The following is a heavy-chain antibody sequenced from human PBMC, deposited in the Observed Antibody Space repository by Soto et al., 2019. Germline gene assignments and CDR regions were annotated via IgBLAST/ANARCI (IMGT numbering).Heavy chain of an antibody. V-gene: IGHV1-3*01. J-gene: IGHJ4*02. CDR1: GYTFTSYA. CDR2: INAGNGNT. D-gene: IGHD5-18*01. CDR3: ARGLNGYLHYFEY. Sequence: ASVKVSCKASGYTFTSYAMHWVRQAPGQRLEWMGWINAGNGNTKYSQKFQGRVTITRDTSASTAYMELSSLRSEDTAVYYCARGLNGYLHYFEYRGQGTPVTVSS.